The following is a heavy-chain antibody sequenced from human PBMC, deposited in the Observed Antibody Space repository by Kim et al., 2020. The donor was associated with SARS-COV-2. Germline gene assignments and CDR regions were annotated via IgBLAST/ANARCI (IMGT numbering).Heavy chain of an antibody. CDR1: GGSFSGLQ. CDR2: INHSGST. J-gene: IGHJ1*01. Sequence: SETLSLTCAVYGGSFSGLQWSWIRQTPGKGLEWIGEINHSGSTNYNPSLKSRVTMSIDTYKNQFSLKLTSVTAADTAVYYCATGAPGHWGQGTLVTVSS. CDR3: ATGAPGH. V-gene: IGHV4-34*01.